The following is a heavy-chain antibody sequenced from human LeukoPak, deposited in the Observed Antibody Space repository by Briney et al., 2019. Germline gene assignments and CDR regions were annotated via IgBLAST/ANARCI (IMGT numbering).Heavy chain of an antibody. V-gene: IGHV3-21*01. CDR3: ARDTSGSYYVGKDFDY. J-gene: IGHJ4*02. D-gene: IGHD1-26*01. CDR2: ISSSSSYI. Sequence: GGSLRLSCAASGFTFSSYSMNWVRQAPGKGLEWVSSISSSSSYIYYADSVKGRFTISRDNAKNSLYLQMNSLRAEDTAVYHCARDTSGSYYVGKDFDYWGQGTRVAVSS. CDR1: GFTFSSYS.